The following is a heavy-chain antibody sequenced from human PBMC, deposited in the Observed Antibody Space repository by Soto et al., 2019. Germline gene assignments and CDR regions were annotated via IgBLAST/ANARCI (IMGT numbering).Heavy chain of an antibody. CDR3: STESIVGDTNTFDY. CDR2: IYSGGST. V-gene: IGHV3-66*01. D-gene: IGHD1-26*01. J-gene: IGHJ4*02. Sequence: EVQLVESGGGLVQPGESLRLSCEASGFTVSSNYMSWVRQAPGKGLEWVSIIYSGGSTYYADSVKGRFTISRDNSRNTVYHRRNSLRTEETALYYCSTESIVGDTNTFDYWGQGTLVTVSS. CDR1: GFTVSSNY.